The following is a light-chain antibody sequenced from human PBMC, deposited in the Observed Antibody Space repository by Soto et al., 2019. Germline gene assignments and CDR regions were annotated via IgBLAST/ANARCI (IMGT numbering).Light chain of an antibody. V-gene: IGLV2-8*01. Sequence: QSALTQPPSASGSPGQSVTISCTGTSSDVGVYNYVSRYQQHPGKAPKLMIYEVSKRPSGVPDRFSGSKSGNTASLTVSGLQAEDEADYYCSSFAGNNNLVFGGGTKVTVL. J-gene: IGLJ2*01. CDR2: EVS. CDR1: SSDVGVYNY. CDR3: SSFAGNNNLV.